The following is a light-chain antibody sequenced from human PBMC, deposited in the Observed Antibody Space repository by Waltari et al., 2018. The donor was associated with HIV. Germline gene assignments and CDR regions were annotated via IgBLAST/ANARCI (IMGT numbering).Light chain of an antibody. V-gene: IGLV2-14*01. Sequence: QSALTQPASVSGSPGQSITISCPGTSSAVGGYNYVSWYQHHPGKAPKLMNYEVSNRPSGVSNRFSGSKSGNTASLTISGLQAEDEADYYCSSYTSSSTLVVFGGGTKLTVL. CDR3: SSYTSSSTLVV. J-gene: IGLJ2*01. CDR2: EVS. CDR1: SSAVGGYNY.